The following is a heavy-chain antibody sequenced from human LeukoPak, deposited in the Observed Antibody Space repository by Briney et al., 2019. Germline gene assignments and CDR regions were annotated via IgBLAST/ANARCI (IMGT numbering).Heavy chain of an antibody. D-gene: IGHD5-12*01. V-gene: IGHV3-11*04. CDR3: ARSGYDSYYYYYMDV. J-gene: IGHJ6*03. CDR2: ISSSGSTI. Sequence: GGSLRLSCAASGFTFSDYYMSWIRQAPGKGLEWVSYISSSGSTIYYADSVKGRFTISRDNAKNSLYLQMNSLRAEDTGVYYCARSGYDSYYYYYMDVWGKGTTVTISS. CDR1: GFTFSDYY.